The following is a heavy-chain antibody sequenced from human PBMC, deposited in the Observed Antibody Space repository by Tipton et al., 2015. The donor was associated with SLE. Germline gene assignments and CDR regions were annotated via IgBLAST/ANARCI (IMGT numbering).Heavy chain of an antibody. CDR2: INSDGSST. D-gene: IGHD5-18*01. CDR3: ARGARGNSYGSDEDFDY. J-gene: IGHJ4*02. Sequence: SLRLSCTASGFTFSSHYMHWVRQAPGKGLVWVSRINSDGSSTSYADSVQGRFTITRDNAKNTVYLEMSSLRDEDTAVYYCARGARGNSYGSDEDFDYWGQGTLVTVSS. V-gene: IGHV3-74*01. CDR1: GFTFSSHY.